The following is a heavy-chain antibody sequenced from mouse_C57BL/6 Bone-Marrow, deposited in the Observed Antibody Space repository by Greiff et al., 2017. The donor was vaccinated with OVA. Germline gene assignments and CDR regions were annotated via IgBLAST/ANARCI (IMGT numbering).Heavy chain of an antibody. D-gene: IGHD2-4*01. J-gene: IGHJ4*01. V-gene: IGHV1-63*01. Sequence: QVQLQQSGAELVRPGTSVKMSCKASGYTFTNYWIGWAKQRPGHGLEWIGDIYPGGGYTNSNEKFKGKATLTADKSSSTAYMQFSSLTSEDSAIYYCAREGYDYDGYYAMDYWGQGTSVTVSS. CDR1: GYTFTNYW. CDR3: AREGYDYDGYYAMDY. CDR2: IYPGGGYT.